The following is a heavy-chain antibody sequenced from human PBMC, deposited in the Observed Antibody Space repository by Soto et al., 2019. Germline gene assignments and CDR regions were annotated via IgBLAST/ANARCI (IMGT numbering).Heavy chain of an antibody. D-gene: IGHD5-18*01. CDR2: INHSGST. V-gene: IGHV4-34*01. J-gene: IGHJ4*02. CDR1: GGSFSGYY. CDR3: ARGPTWTQLWTPFDY. Sequence: SETLSLTCAVYGGSFSGYYWSWIRQPPGKGLEWIGEINHSGSTNYNPSLKSRVTISVDTSKNQFSLKLSSVTAADTAVYYCARGPTWTQLWTPFDYWGQGTLVTVSS.